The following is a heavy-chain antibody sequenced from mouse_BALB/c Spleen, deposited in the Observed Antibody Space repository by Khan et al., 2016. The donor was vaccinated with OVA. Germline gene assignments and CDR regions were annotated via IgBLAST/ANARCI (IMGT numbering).Heavy chain of an antibody. CDR2: ISYSGNT. CDR1: GYSITSDYA. CDR3: ARVYGGDFDY. D-gene: IGHD1-1*01. V-gene: IGHV3-2*02. Sequence: EVQLQESGPGLVKPSQSLSLICTVTGYSITSDYAWNWIRQLPGNKLEWMGFISYSGNTKYNPSLKSRISITRDTSKNQFFLQLNSVNTEDTATYYCARVYGGDFDYWGQGTTLTVSS. J-gene: IGHJ2*01.